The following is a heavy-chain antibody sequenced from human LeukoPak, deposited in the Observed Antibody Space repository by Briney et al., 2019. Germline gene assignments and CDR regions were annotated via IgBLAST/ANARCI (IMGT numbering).Heavy chain of an antibody. Sequence: GGSLRLSCAASGFTVSSNYMSWVRQAPGKGLEWVSAISASGGSTFYADSVKGRFTISRDNSKNTLYLQMNSLRAEDTAVYYCAKGSDYYDSSGFGYWGQGTLVTVSS. V-gene: IGHV3-23*01. CDR1: GFTVSSNY. J-gene: IGHJ4*02. D-gene: IGHD3-22*01. CDR2: ISASGGST. CDR3: AKGSDYYDSSGFGY.